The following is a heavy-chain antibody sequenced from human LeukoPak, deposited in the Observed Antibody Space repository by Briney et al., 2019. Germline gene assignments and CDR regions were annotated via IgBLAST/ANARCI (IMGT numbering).Heavy chain of an antibody. CDR1: GGSISSSGYY. CDR2: IYYSGST. D-gene: IGHD6-6*01. CDR3: AREVRGYSSSSLDY. Sequence: SETLSLTCTVSGGSISSSGYYWGWIRLPPGKGLEWIGSIYYSGSTYYNPSLKSRVTISVDTSKNQLSLKLNSVTAADTAVYYCAREVRGYSSSSLDYWGQGTLVTVSS. V-gene: IGHV4-39*07. J-gene: IGHJ4*02.